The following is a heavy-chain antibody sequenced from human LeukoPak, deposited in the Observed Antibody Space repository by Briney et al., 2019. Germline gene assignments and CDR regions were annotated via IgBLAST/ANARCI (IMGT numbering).Heavy chain of an antibody. Sequence: SVKVSCKASGGTFSSYAISWVRQAPGQGLEWMGGIIPIFGTANYAQKFQGRVTITTDESTSTAYMELSSLSSEDTAVCYCAMLDGYNNIDYWGQGTLVTVSS. D-gene: IGHD5-24*01. J-gene: IGHJ4*02. CDR3: AMLDGYNNIDY. V-gene: IGHV1-69*05. CDR2: IIPIFGTA. CDR1: GGTFSSYA.